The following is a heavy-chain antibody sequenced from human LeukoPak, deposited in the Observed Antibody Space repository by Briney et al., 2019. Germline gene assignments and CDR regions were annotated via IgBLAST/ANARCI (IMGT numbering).Heavy chain of an antibody. CDR1: GFTFSSYW. CDR2: ISSSGSTI. CDR3: ARVAGIAAADRSRDY. J-gene: IGHJ4*02. D-gene: IGHD6-13*01. Sequence: GGSLRLSCAASGFTFSSYWMSWVRQAPGKGLEWVSYISSSGSTIYYADSVKGRFTISRDNAKNSLYLQMNSLRAEDTAVYYCARVAGIAAADRSRDYWGQGTLVTVSS. V-gene: IGHV3-48*04.